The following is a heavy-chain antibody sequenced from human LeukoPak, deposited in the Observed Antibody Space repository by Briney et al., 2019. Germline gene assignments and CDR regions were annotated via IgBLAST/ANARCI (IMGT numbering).Heavy chain of an antibody. CDR1: GFTFSSYW. CDR2: IKQDGSEK. CDR3: ARDNHPIYYYGSGSYPPDY. D-gene: IGHD3-10*01. V-gene: IGHV3-7*01. J-gene: IGHJ4*02. Sequence: GGSLRLSCAASGFTFSSYWMSWVRQAPGKGLEWVANIKQDGSEKYYVDSVKGRFTISRDNAKNSLYLQMNSLRAEDAAVYYCARDNHPIYYYGSGSYPPDYWGQGTLVTVSS.